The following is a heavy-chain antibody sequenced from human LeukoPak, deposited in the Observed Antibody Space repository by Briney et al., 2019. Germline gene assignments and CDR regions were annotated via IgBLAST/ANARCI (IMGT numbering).Heavy chain of an antibody. CDR3: ARPISWHDWFDP. D-gene: IGHD5-12*01. J-gene: IGHJ5*02. V-gene: IGHV4-38-2*01. CDR2: IYHSGST. CDR1: GYSISSGYY. Sequence: SETLSLTCAVSGYSISSGYYWGWIRQPPGKGLEWIGSIYHSGSTYYNPSLKSRVTISVDTSKNQFSLKLSSVTAADTAVYYCARPISWHDWFDPWGQGTLVTVSS.